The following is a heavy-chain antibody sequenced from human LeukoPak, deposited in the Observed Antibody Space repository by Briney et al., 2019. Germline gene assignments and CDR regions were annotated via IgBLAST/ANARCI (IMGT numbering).Heavy chain of an antibody. CDR2: TYYRSKWYN. CDR3: ARDLRGIAALSVSTDYYYYYMDV. J-gene: IGHJ6*03. D-gene: IGHD6-13*01. CDR1: GDSVSSNSAA. V-gene: IGHV6-1*01. Sequence: SQTLSLTCAISGDSVSSNSAAWNWIRQSPSRGLEWLGRTYYRSKWYNDYAVSVKSRITINPDTSKNQFSLQLNSVTPEDTAVYYCARDLRGIAALSVSTDYYYYYMDVWGKGTTVTVSS.